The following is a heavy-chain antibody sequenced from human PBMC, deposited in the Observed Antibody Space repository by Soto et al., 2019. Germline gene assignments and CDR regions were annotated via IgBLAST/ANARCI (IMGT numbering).Heavy chain of an antibody. J-gene: IGHJ3*02. V-gene: IGHV1-58*01. Sequence: GASVKVSCKASGFTFTSSAVQWVRQARGQRLEWIGWIVVGSGNTNYAQKFQERVTITRDMSTSTAYMELSSLRSEDTAVYYFAAARYYYDSSGPSNDAFDIWGQGTMVTVSS. CDR1: GFTFTSSA. CDR3: AAARYYYDSSGPSNDAFDI. D-gene: IGHD3-22*01. CDR2: IVVGSGNT.